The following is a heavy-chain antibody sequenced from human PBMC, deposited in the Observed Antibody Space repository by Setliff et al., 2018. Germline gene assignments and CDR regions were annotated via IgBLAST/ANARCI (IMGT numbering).Heavy chain of an antibody. CDR1: GGTFSDYH. Sequence: SETLSLTCAAYGGTFSDYHWTWIRQSPEKXXXXXXXXXXXXXXXYNPXXXSRVTISIDTSKDQFSLKLISMTAADTAVYYCARGRNIAARLLDSWGQGTLVTVSS. CDR3: ARGRNIAARLLDS. D-gene: IGHD6-6*01. CDR2: XXXXXXX. V-gene: IGHV4-34*01. J-gene: IGHJ4*02.